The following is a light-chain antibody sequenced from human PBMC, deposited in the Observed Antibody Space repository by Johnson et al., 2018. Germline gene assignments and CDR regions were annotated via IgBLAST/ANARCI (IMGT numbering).Light chain of an antibody. Sequence: QSLLTQPPSVFAAPGQNVTISCSRSSSNIGDNYVSWYQQLPGKAPTLLIYENNNRPSGIPARFSGLKSGTSDTLGITGLQPGDEADYYCGTWDSSLSAGNVFGTGTKVTV. CDR3: GTWDSSLSAGNV. V-gene: IGLV1-51*02. CDR1: SSNIGDNY. CDR2: ENN. J-gene: IGLJ1*01.